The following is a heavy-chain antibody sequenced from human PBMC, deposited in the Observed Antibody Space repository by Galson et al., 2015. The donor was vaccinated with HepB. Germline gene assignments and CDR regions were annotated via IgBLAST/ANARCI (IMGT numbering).Heavy chain of an antibody. J-gene: IGHJ4*02. CDR3: AKTRGQSSPDLDY. D-gene: IGHD6-13*01. CDR1: GYTFTGYY. CDR2: IHPGTGAT. Sequence: SVKVSCKASGYTFTGYYIHWVRQAPGQGLEWMGWIHPGTGATNYAHNFQGRVSMTRDTSISTVYVELSSPTSDDTAVYYCAKTRGQSSPDLDYWGQGTLVPVSS. V-gene: IGHV1-2*02.